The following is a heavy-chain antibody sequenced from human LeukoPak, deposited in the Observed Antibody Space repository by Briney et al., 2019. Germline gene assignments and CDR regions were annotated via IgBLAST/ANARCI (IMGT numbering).Heavy chain of an antibody. CDR1: GDSVPSNSAA. CDR2: TYYRSKWYN. J-gene: IGHJ2*01. V-gene: IGHV6-1*01. Sequence: SQTLSLTCAISGDSVPSNSAAWNWIRQSPSRGLEWLGRTYYRSKWYNDYAVSVKSRMTINPDTSKNQFSLQLNSVTPEDTAVYYCARERGYSSSWYEGYFDLWGRGTLVTVSS. CDR3: ARERGYSSSWYEGYFDL. D-gene: IGHD6-13*01.